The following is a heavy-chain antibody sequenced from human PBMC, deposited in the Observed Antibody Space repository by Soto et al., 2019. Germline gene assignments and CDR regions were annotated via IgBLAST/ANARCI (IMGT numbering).Heavy chain of an antibody. CDR1: GFILSSHA. Sequence: GGSLRLSCTASGFILSSHAMHWVRQAPGKGLEWVAITSYDGSNKYHADSVKGRFTISRDNSKNTLSLQMNSLRAEDTAVYYCAREMGYCVSTSCPFDSWGQGTLVTVSS. D-gene: IGHD2-2*01. V-gene: IGHV3-30-3*01. J-gene: IGHJ4*02. CDR3: AREMGYCVSTSCPFDS. CDR2: TSYDGSNK.